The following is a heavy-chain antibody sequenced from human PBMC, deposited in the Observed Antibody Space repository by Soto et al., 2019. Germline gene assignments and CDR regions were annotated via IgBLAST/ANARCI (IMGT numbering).Heavy chain of an antibody. D-gene: IGHD6-19*01. J-gene: IGHJ4*02. Sequence: GGSLRLSCAASGFTFSSYAMSWVRQAPGEGLEWVSAISGSGGSTYYADSVKGRFTISRDNSKNTLYLQMNSLRAEDTAVYYCARRGVGSGWYVDIWGQGTLVTVSS. CDR1: GFTFSSYA. CDR3: ARRGVGSGWYVDI. V-gene: IGHV3-23*01. CDR2: ISGSGGST.